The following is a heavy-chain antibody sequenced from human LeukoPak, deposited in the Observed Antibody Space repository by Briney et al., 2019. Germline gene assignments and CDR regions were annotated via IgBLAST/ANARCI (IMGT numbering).Heavy chain of an antibody. Sequence: GGSLRLSCAASGFTFGSYAMHWVRQAPGKGLEWVAVISYDGSNKYYADSVKGRFTISRDNSKNTLYLQMNSLRADDTAVYYCARGHSGDWALGGQGTLVTVSS. CDR3: ARGHSGDWAL. D-gene: IGHD2-21*02. CDR1: GFTFGSYA. J-gene: IGHJ4*02. CDR2: ISYDGSNK. V-gene: IGHV3-30-3*01.